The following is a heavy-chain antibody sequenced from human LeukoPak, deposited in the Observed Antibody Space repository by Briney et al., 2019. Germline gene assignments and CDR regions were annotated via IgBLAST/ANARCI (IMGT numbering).Heavy chain of an antibody. CDR1: GFTFSDFA. CDR2: IRSEAYGGTT. V-gene: IGHV3-49*03. D-gene: IGHD3-22*01. CDR3: TRDGSYYDSSGYYGGNPDY. J-gene: IGHJ4*02. Sequence: GGSLRLSCAASGFTFSDFAMSWFRQAPGKGLEWVGFIRSEAYGGTTEYAASVKGRFTISRDDSKIIAYLQMNSLKTEDAAVYYCTRDGSYYDSSGYYGGNPDYWGQGTLVTVSS.